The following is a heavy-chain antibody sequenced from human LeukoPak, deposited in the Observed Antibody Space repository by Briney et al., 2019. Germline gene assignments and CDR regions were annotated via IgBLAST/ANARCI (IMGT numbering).Heavy chain of an antibody. CDR3: ASDSAPSASTYCGGDCYSRGSSWFDP. CDR2: IIPIFGTA. CDR1: GGTFSSYA. J-gene: IGHJ5*02. D-gene: IGHD2-21*02. V-gene: IGHV1-69*05. Sequence: ASVKVSCKASGGTFSSYAISWVRQAPGQGLEWMGGIIPIFGTANYAQKFQDRVTITTDESTSTAYMELSSLRSEDTAVYYCASDSAPSASTYCGGDCYSRGSSWFDPWGQGTLVTVSS.